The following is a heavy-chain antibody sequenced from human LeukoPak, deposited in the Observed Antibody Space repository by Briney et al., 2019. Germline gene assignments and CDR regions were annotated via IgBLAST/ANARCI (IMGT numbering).Heavy chain of an antibody. D-gene: IGHD3-9*01. V-gene: IGHV4-39*07. CDR2: IYHSGST. CDR3: ARDQPPYDILNEGGPYFDY. CDR1: GDSISSSSYY. J-gene: IGHJ4*02. Sequence: SETLSLTCTVSGDSISSSSYYWGWIRQPPGKGLEWIGSIYHSGSTYYNPSLKSRVTISVDTSKNQFSLKLSSVTAADTAVYYCARDQPPYDILNEGGPYFDYWGQGTLVTVSS.